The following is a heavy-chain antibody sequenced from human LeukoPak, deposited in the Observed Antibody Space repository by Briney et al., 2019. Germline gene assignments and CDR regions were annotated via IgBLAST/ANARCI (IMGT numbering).Heavy chain of an antibody. J-gene: IGHJ6*02. CDR1: GFTFSSYA. CDR3: ARDQISSSWPRGLYYGMDV. V-gene: IGHV3-30-3*01. D-gene: IGHD6-13*01. CDR2: ISYDGSNK. Sequence: GGSLRLSCAASGFTFSSYAMHWVRQAPGKGLEWVAVISYDGSNKYYADSVKGRFTISRDNSKNTLYLQMNSLRAEDTAVYYCARDQISSSWPRGLYYGMDVWGQGTTVTVSS.